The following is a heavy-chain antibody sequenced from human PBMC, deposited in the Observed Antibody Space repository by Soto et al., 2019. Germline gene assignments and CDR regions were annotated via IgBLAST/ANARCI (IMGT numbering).Heavy chain of an antibody. CDR3: ARVSSSWPTYYFDY. CDR2: ISGNGGST. CDR1: GFTFSSYA. V-gene: IGHV3-23*01. Sequence: EVQLLESGGGLVQPGGSLRLSCAASGFTFSSYAMSWVRQAPGKGLEWVSAISGNGGSTYYADSVKGRFTISRDNSKNTLYLQMNSLRAEDTAVYYCARVSSSWPTYYFDYWGQGTLVTVSS. J-gene: IGHJ4*02. D-gene: IGHD6-13*01.